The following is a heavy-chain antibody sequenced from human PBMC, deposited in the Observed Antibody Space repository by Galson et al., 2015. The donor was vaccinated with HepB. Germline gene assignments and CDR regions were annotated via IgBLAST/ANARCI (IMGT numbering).Heavy chain of an antibody. CDR2: ISSYSSYI. D-gene: IGHD6-13*01. V-gene: IGHV3-21*01. CDR1: GFTFSSYS. Sequence: SLRLSCAASGFTFSSYSMNWVRQAPGKGLEWVSSISSYSSYIYYADSVKGRFTISRDNAKNSLYLQMNSLRAEDTAVYYCARGTSSSWSPWYYYYGMDVWGQGTTVTVSS. J-gene: IGHJ6*02. CDR3: ARGTSSSWSPWYYYYGMDV.